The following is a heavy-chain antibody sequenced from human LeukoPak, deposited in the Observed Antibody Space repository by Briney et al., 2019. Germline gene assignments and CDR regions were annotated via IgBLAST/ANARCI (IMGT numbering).Heavy chain of an antibody. CDR3: ARLAMVRGVTIDY. J-gene: IGHJ4*02. Sequence: ASETLSLTCTVSGGSISSYYWSWIRQPPGKGLEWIGEINHSGSTNYNPSLKSRVTISVDTSKNQFSLKLSSVTAADTAVYYCARLAMVRGVTIDYWGQGTLVTVSS. CDR2: INHSGST. CDR1: GGSISSYY. D-gene: IGHD3-10*01. V-gene: IGHV4-34*01.